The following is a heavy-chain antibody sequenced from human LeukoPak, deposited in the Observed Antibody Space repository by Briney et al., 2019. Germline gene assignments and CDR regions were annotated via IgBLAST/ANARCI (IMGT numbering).Heavy chain of an antibody. Sequence: SETLSLTCTVSGGSTSSYYWSWIRQPPGKGLEWIGYIYYSGSTNYNPSLKSRVTISVDTSKNQFSLKLSSVTAADTAVYYCAYSSSWHVYFDYWGQGTLVTVSS. D-gene: IGHD6-13*01. V-gene: IGHV4-59*01. CDR2: IYYSGST. CDR3: AYSSSWHVYFDY. CDR1: GGSTSSYY. J-gene: IGHJ4*02.